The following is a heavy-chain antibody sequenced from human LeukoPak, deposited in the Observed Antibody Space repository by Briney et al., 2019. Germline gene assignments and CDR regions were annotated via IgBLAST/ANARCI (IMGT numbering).Heavy chain of an antibody. J-gene: IGHJ6*02. D-gene: IGHD2-2*01. Sequence: SETLSLTCTVSGGSFSSSGYYWGWIRQHPGKGLEWIGHIYNSGSAYYNPSLMSRVSISIDTSENQFSLKLSSVTAADTAVYYCASTHCASPSCYSYYYSGLDVWGQGTTVTVS. V-gene: IGHV4-31*03. CDR1: GGSFSSSGYY. CDR2: IYNSGSA. CDR3: ASTHCASPSCYSYYYSGLDV.